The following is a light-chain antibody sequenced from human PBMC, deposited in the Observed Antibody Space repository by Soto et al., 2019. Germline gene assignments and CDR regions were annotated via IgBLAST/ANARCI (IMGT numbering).Light chain of an antibody. CDR3: CSYTTSNTRQIV. Sequence: QSALTQPASVSGSPGQSITISCTGTSSDVGGYNYVSWYQQHPGKAPKFMIYDVSNRPSGVSNRFSGSKSGNTAFLTISGLQAEDEADYYCCSYTTSNTRQIVFGTGTKVTVL. V-gene: IGLV2-14*01. CDR2: DVS. CDR1: SSDVGGYNY. J-gene: IGLJ1*01.